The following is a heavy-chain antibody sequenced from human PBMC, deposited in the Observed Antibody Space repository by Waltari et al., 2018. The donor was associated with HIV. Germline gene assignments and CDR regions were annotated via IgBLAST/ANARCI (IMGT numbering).Heavy chain of an antibody. CDR3: ARGYVQNDLRGLFHL. Sequence: QELLVQSGAEVKKPGASVKVSCKASGYTFIDYFIHWVRQAPGQGLEWMGRINPKSGGTHNPQKVQVRVIMTRDTSMSTAYMDLTRLRADDTALYFCARGYVQNDLRGLFHLWGRGTSVTVSS. CDR2: INPKSGGT. V-gene: IGHV1-2*06. CDR1: GYTFIDYF. D-gene: IGHD2-2*01. J-gene: IGHJ2*01.